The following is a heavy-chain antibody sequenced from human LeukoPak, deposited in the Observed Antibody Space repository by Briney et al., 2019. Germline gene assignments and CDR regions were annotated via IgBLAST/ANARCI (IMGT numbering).Heavy chain of an antibody. V-gene: IGHV3-48*01. CDR2: ITSRSGTM. CDR3: AKPTRIAVAGYFDY. J-gene: IGHJ4*02. D-gene: IGHD6-19*01. Sequence: PGGSLRLSCAASGFTFSSYSVNWVRQAPGKGLEWVAYITSRSGTMFYADSVKGRFTISRDNAENTLYLQMNSLRAEDTAVYYCAKPTRIAVAGYFDYWAREPWSPSPQ. CDR1: GFTFSSYS.